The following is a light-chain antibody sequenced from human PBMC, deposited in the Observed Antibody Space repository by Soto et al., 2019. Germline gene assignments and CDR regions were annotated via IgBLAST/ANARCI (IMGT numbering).Light chain of an antibody. CDR1: QSSSNY. CDR3: HQTYSPPLT. V-gene: IGKV1-39*01. Sequence: QMAQSPAALSASVAGRVTITCRSSQSSSNYLNWYQQSNGKTPRLLIYGATNVQSGVPSRFSGSGSGTDSTLTISNLRPEDFATYCCHQTYSPPLTFGQGTRLEIK. J-gene: IGKJ5*01. CDR2: GAT.